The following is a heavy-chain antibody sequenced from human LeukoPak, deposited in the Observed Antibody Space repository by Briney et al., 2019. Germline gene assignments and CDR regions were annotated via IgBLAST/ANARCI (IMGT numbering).Heavy chain of an antibody. Sequence: ASVKVSCKASGYTFTSYYMHWVRQAPGQGREWMGIINPSGGSTSYAQKFQGRVTMTRDTSTSTVYMELSSLRSEDTAVYYCARGWIDWNYAGGWFDPWGQGTLVTVSS. J-gene: IGHJ5*02. CDR2: INPSGGST. CDR1: GYTFTSYY. V-gene: IGHV1-46*01. CDR3: ARGWIDWNYAGGWFDP. D-gene: IGHD1-7*01.